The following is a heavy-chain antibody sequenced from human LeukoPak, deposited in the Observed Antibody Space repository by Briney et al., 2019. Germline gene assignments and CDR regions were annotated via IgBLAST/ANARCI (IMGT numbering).Heavy chain of an antibody. V-gene: IGHV3-53*01. J-gene: IGHJ5*02. CDR2: IYSGGST. D-gene: IGHD3-3*01. Sequence: AGGSLRLSCAVSGFTFSDYYMSWIRQAPGKGLEWVSVIYSGGSTYYADSVKGRFTISRDNSKNTLYLQMNSLRAEDTAVYYCARALDFWSGYYVSWGQGTLVTVSS. CDR1: GFTFSDYY. CDR3: ARALDFWSGYYVS.